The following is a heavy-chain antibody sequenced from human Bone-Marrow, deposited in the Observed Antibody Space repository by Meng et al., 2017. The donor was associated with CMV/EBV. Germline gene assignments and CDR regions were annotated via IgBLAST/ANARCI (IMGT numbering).Heavy chain of an antibody. CDR1: GFSLSTSGMC. Sequence: SGPTLVKPTQTLTLTCTFSGFSLSTSGMCVSWDRQPPGKALEWLALIDWDDDKYYSTSLKTRLTISKDTSKNQVVLTMTNMDPVDTATYYCARTPTYDFWSGYSSYYYGMDVWGQGTTVTVSS. J-gene: IGHJ6*02. CDR3: ARTPTYDFWSGYSSYYYGMDV. CDR2: IDWDDDK. D-gene: IGHD3-3*01. V-gene: IGHV2-70*20.